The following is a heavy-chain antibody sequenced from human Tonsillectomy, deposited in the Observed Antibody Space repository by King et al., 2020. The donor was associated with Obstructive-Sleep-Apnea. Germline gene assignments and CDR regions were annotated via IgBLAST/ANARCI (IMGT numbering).Heavy chain of an antibody. D-gene: IGHD3-10*01. CDR1: GFTFSSYA. J-gene: IGHJ4*02. V-gene: IGHV3-30-3*01. CDR3: ARWSYGNKD. CDR2: ISYDGSNK. Sequence: VQLVESGGGVVQPGRSLRLSCAASGFTFSSYALHWVRQAPGKGLEWVAVISYDGSNKSYADSVKGRFTISRDNSKNTLYLQMNSLRAEDTAVYYCARWSYGNKDWGQGTLVTVSS.